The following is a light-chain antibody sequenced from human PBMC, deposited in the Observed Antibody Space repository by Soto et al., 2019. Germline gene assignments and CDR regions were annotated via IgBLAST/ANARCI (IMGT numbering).Light chain of an antibody. J-gene: IGLJ1*01. CDR2: DVS. Sequence: QCVLTQPASVSGSPGQSIAISCTGTSSDVGGYNYVSWYQQHPGKAPKLMIYDVSNRPSGVSNRFSGSKSGNTASLTISGLQAEDEADYYCSSYTSSSTLVFGTGTRSPS. CDR3: SSYTSSSTLV. V-gene: IGLV2-14*01. CDR1: SSDVGGYNY.